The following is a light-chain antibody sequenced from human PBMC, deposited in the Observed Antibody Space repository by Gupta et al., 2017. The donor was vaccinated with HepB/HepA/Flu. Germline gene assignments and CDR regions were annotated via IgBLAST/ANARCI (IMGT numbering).Light chain of an antibody. V-gene: IGKV1-39*01. CDR2: AAS. CDR3: QQSYSVPPST. CDR1: QNINNC. Sequence: DIQLTQSPSSLSASVGDRVTITCRASQNINNCLNWYQQKPGKATKAPILAASSLQNGVPSRFTGSGSGTDFTLTINNLQPEDFASYYWQQSYSVPPSTFGGGTKVEIK. J-gene: IGKJ4*01.